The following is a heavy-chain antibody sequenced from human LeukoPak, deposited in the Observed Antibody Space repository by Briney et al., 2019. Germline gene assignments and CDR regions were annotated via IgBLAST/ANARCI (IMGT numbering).Heavy chain of an antibody. J-gene: IGHJ4*02. Sequence: PGGSLRLSCVASAFTFSSYAMTWVRQAPGKGLEWVSVISGSGGSTYYADSVKGRFTISRDNSKNTLYLQMNSLRAEDTALYYCAKAHCGSTSCPPDSWGQGTLVTVSS. CDR2: ISGSGGST. CDR1: AFTFSSYA. CDR3: AKAHCGSTSCPPDS. V-gene: IGHV3-23*01. D-gene: IGHD2-2*01.